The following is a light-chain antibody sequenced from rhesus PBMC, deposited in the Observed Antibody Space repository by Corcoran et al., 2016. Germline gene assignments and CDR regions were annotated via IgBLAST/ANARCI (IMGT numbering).Light chain of an antibody. CDR2: EAS. CDR3: QHYYSTPPT. J-gene: IGKJ1*01. V-gene: IGKV1-25*01. Sequence: DIQMTQSPSSLSASVGDRVTITCWARQGITNDLAWYQQKPGKTPKLLIYEASSLQSGIPSRLSGIWFGTDFTLTISSLQSEDFATSYCQHYYSTPPTFGQRTKVEIK. CDR1: QGITND.